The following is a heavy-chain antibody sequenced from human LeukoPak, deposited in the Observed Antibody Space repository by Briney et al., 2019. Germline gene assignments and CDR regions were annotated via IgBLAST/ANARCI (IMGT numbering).Heavy chain of an antibody. CDR3: AKDLRYNWSTTFLFDY. CDR1: GFTFSSYG. V-gene: IGHV3-33*06. J-gene: IGHJ4*02. CDR2: IWYDGSNK. D-gene: IGHD1-1*01. Sequence: GGSLTLSCAASGFTFSSYGMHWVRQAPGEGLEWVAVIWYDGSNKYYADSVKGRFTISRDNSKNTLYLQMNSLRAEDTAVYYCAKDLRYNWSTTFLFDYWGQGTLVTVSS.